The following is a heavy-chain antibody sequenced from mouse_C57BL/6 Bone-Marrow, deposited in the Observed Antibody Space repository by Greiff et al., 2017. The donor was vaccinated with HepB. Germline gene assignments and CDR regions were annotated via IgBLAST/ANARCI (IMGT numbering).Heavy chain of an antibody. CDR3: ARRSNYEGVCWYFDV. CDR1: GYTFTSYW. D-gene: IGHD2-5*01. J-gene: IGHJ1*03. V-gene: IGHV1-61*01. Sequence: VQLQQPGAELVRPGSSVKLSCKASGYTFTSYWMDWVKQRPGQGLEWIGNIYPSDSETHYNQKFKDKATLPVDKSSRTAYMQLRSLTSEDSAVYYCARRSNYEGVCWYFDVWGTGTTVTVSS. CDR2: IYPSDSET.